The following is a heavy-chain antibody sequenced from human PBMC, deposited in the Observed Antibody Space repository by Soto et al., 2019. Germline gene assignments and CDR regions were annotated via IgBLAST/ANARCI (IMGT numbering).Heavy chain of an antibody. Sequence: GASLKISCRAVGCPCTNHWIGWVRPTPGKGLEWMGIIFPGDSDTRYNPSFEGQVTVSADESISTAYLQWNTLRASDTAMYYCVRPNFGALTHFDFWGQGTLVTVSS. CDR2: IFPGDSDT. J-gene: IGHJ4*02. D-gene: IGHD3-16*01. CDR1: GCPCTNHW. V-gene: IGHV5-51*01. CDR3: VRPNFGALTHFDF.